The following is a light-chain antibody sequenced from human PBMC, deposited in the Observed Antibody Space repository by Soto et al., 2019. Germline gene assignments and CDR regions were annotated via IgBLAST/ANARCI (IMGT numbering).Light chain of an antibody. CDR2: WAS. V-gene: IGKV2-28*01. J-gene: IGKJ1*01. CDR1: QSLLHNTGYNY. Sequence: DIVLTQSPLSLPVTPGEPASISCRSSQSLLHNTGYNYLDWYLQKPGQPPKLLIYWASTRESGVPDRFRGSGSGTDFTLTITSLQAEDVAVYDCQQYYSSKWTFGQGTKVDIK. CDR3: QQYYSSKWT.